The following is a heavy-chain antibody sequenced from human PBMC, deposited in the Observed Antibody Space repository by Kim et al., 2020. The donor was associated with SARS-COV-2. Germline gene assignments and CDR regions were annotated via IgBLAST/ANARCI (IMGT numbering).Heavy chain of an antibody. J-gene: IGHJ5*02. D-gene: IGHD5-12*01. CDR3: TRGSAGSGYGWWFDP. V-gene: IGHV3-74*01. Sequence: DAVKGRLTVSRDDAKNTLYLQMNSLRAEDTAVYYCTRGSAGSGYGWWFDPWGQGALVTVS.